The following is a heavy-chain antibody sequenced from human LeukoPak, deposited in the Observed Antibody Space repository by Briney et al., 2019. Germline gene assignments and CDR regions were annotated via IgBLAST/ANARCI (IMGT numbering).Heavy chain of an antibody. Sequence: NPSETLSLTCTVSGGSISSSSYYWGWIRQPPGKGLEWIGSIYYSGSTYYNPSLKSRVTISVDTSKNQFSLKLSSVTAADTAVYYCARTRPQDHSTSHMDVWGKGITVTVSS. CDR3: ARTRPQDHSTSHMDV. D-gene: IGHD1-14*01. CDR1: GGSISSSSYY. J-gene: IGHJ6*03. V-gene: IGHV4-39*07. CDR2: IYYSGST.